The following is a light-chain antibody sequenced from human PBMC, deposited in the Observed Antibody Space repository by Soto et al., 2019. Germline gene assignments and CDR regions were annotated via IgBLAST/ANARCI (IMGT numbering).Light chain of an antibody. CDR1: QDISNY. J-gene: IGKJ5*01. CDR3: QQYDNRPSLT. V-gene: IGKV1-33*01. CDR2: EAS. Sequence: DIQMTQSPSSLSASVGDRVTITCQASQDISNYLNWYQQKPGKAPQLLIYEASNLETGVTSRFSASRTGTDFTLTISNLQPEAIATYYCQQYDNRPSLTFGQGTRLEIK.